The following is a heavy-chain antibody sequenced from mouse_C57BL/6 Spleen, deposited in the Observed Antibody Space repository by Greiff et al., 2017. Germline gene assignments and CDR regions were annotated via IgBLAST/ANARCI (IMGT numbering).Heavy chain of an antibody. CDR1: GFTFSDYG. J-gene: IGHJ2*01. D-gene: IGHD1-1*01. CDR3: ATDYYGSSYEDY. V-gene: IGHV5-17*01. Sequence: EVMLVESGGGLVKPGGSLKLSCAASGFTFSDYGMHWVRQAPEKGLEWVAYISSGSSTIYYADTVKGRFTISRDNAKNTLFLQMTSLRSEDTAMYYCATDYYGSSYEDYWGQGTTLTVSS. CDR2: ISSGSSTI.